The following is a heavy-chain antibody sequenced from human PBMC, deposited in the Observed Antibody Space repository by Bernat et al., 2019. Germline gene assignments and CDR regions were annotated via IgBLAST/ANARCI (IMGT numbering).Heavy chain of an antibody. CDR3: ARLSSGSGSYKYYYYYGMDV. CDR2: IYYSGST. V-gene: IGHV4-39*01. J-gene: IGHJ6*02. CDR1: GGSISSSSYY. D-gene: IGHD3-10*01. Sequence: QLQLQESGPGLVKPSETLSLTCTVSGGSISSSSYYWGWIRQPPGKGLEWIGSIYYSGSTYYNPSLKSRVTISVDTSKNQFSLKLSSVTAADTAVYYCARLSSGSGSYKYYYYYGMDVWGQGTTVTVSS.